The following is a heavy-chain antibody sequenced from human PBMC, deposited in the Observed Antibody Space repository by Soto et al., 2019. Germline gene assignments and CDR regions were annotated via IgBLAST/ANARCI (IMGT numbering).Heavy chain of an antibody. Sequence: SGGSLRLSCAASGCTFSDFSMTWVRQAPGKGLEWVSSISGSSPSISSAHPVKGRFTISRDNAKNSLYLQTNSLRADDTAMYYSASSPAYVWGNYPPYWGQGTQVTVSS. CDR3: ASSPAYVWGNYPPY. CDR1: GCTFSDFS. J-gene: IGHJ4*02. D-gene: IGHD3-16*01. CDR2: ISGSSPSI. V-gene: IGHV3-21*01.